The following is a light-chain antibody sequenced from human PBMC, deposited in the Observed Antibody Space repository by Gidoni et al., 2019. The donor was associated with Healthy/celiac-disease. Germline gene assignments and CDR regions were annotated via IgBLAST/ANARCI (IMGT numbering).Light chain of an antibody. CDR1: SSDVVGYNY. J-gene: IGLJ2*01. CDR2: EVS. Sequence: QSALTQPASVSGSPGQSITISCTGTSSDVVGYNYVPWYQQHPGKAPKLMIYEVSNRPSGVPDRFSGSKSGNTASLTISGLQAEDEADYYCSSFTSSSTEVFGGGTKLTVL. CDR3: SSFTSSSTEV. V-gene: IGLV2-14*01.